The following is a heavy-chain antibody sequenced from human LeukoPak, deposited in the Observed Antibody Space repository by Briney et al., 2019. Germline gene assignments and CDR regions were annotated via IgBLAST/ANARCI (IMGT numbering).Heavy chain of an antibody. CDR1: GGSFSGYY. CDR2: INHSGST. CDR3: ARYCSSTSCPRFATWYYGMDV. V-gene: IGHV4-34*01. J-gene: IGHJ6*02. D-gene: IGHD2-2*01. Sequence: SETLSLTCAVYGGSFSGYYWSWIRQPPGKGLEWIGEINHSGSTNYNPSLKSRVTISVDTSKNQLSLKLSSVTAADTAVYYCARYCSSTSCPRFATWYYGMDVWGQGTTVTVSS.